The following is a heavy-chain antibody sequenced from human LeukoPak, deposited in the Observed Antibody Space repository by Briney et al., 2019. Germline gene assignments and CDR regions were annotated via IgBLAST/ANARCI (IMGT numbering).Heavy chain of an antibody. D-gene: IGHD4-17*01. V-gene: IGHV1-2*02. Sequence: ASVKVSCKASGYTFTGYYMHWVRQAPGQGPEWMGWINPNSGGTNYAQKFQGRVTMTRDTSISTAYMELSRLRSDDTAVYYCARLGDYGDYVPVGVDYWGQGTLVTVSS. CDR2: INPNSGGT. CDR1: GYTFTGYY. CDR3: ARLGDYGDYVPVGVDY. J-gene: IGHJ4*02.